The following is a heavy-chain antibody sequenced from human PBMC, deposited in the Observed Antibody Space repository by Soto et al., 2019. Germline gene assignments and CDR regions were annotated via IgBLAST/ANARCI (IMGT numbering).Heavy chain of an antibody. CDR2: ISAYNGNT. V-gene: IGHV1-18*04. CDR3: ALAYGSESSNPAPHFFASGMDV. CDR1: GYTFTSYG. J-gene: IGHJ6*02. Sequence: QVQLVQSGAEVKKPGASVKVSCKASGYTFTSYGISWVRQAPGQGLEWMGWISAYNGNTNYAQKLQDRVTMTTDTSTSTAYLELRSLGSDDTAVYYCALAYGSESSNPAPHFFASGMDVWGQGTTVTVSS. D-gene: IGHD3-10*01.